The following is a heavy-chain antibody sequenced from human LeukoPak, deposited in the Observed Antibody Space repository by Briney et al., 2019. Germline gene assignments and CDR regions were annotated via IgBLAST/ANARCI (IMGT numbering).Heavy chain of an antibody. D-gene: IGHD3-3*01. CDR1: GFTFDDYA. Sequence: PGGSLRLSCAASGFTFDDYAMHWVRQAPGKGLEWVSGISWNSGSIGYADSVKGRFTISRDNAKNSLYLQMNSLRAEDTALYYCAKGTDYDFWSGYLDWGQGTVVTVSS. CDR2: ISWNSGSI. V-gene: IGHV3-9*01. J-gene: IGHJ4*02. CDR3: AKGTDYDFWSGYLD.